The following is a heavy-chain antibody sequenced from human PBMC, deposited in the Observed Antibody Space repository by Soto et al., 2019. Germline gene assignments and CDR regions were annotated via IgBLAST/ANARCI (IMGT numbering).Heavy chain of an antibody. CDR2: TYTGGNS. V-gene: IGHV3-53*02. Sequence: EVQLVETGGGLIQPGGSLRLSCAASGLSVSAKYMSWVRQAPGKGLEWVSLTYTGGNSHFADFVKGRFIVSRDISKNKLFLHMNSLAAEDTAVYYCTREGYDYGLDFWGQGALVTVSS. D-gene: IGHD3-10*01. CDR1: GLSVSAKY. J-gene: IGHJ4*02. CDR3: TREGYDYGLDF.